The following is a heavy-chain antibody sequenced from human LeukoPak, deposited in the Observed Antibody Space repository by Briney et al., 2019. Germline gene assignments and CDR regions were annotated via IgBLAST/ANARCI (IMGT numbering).Heavy chain of an antibody. D-gene: IGHD6-19*01. V-gene: IGHV1-69*05. J-gene: IGHJ4*02. CDR1: GGTFSSYA. CDR2: IIPIFGTA. CDR3: ARMSVAGLI. Sequence: SVKVSCKASGGTFSSYAISWVRQAPGQGLEWMGGIIPIFGTANYAQKLQGRVTMTTDTSTSTAYMELRSLRSDDTAVYYCARMSVAGLIWGQGTLVTVSS.